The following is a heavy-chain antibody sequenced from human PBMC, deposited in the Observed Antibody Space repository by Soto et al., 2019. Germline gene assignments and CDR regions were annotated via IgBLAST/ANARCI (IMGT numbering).Heavy chain of an antibody. CDR3: ASSLLTPFDY. J-gene: IGHJ4*02. CDR1: GFPFSSYG. CDR2: INSDGSST. Sequence: GWSLGLSCAASGFPFSSYGMHWVRQAPGKGLVWVSRINSDGSSTFYADSVKGRFTISRDNAKNTLYLQMNSLRAEDTAVYYCASSLLTPFDYWGQGTLVTVSS. V-gene: IGHV3-74*01. D-gene: IGHD7-27*01.